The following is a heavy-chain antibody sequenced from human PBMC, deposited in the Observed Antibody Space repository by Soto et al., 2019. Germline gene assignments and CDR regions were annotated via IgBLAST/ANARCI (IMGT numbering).Heavy chain of an antibody. CDR3: AKLSCTSSTCYFPGWFDP. D-gene: IGHD2-2*01. V-gene: IGHV4-30-4*02. CDR2: VYYSGSS. J-gene: IGHJ5*02. CDR1: GDSIIGGASF. Sequence: PSDTLSLTCTFSGDSIIGGASFWSCIRQPPGKGLEWIANVYYSGSSYYNPSLKSRLTISVDTTKNQFSLQLKSMTAADTAVYYCAKLSCTSSTCYFPGWFDPWGQGTLVTVS.